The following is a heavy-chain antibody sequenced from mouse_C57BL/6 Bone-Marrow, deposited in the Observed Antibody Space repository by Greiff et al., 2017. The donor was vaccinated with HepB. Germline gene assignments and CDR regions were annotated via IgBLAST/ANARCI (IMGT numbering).Heavy chain of an antibody. CDR2: INYDGSST. CDR3: AREGTGIYFDY. CDR1: GFTFSDYY. J-gene: IGHJ2*01. D-gene: IGHD4-1*01. V-gene: IGHV5-16*01. Sequence: DVKLVESEGGLVQPGSSMKLSCTASGFTFSDYYMAWVRQVPEKGLEWVANINYDGSSTYYLDSLKSRFIISRDNAKNILYLQMSSLKSEDTATYYCAREGTGIYFDYWGQGTTLTVSS.